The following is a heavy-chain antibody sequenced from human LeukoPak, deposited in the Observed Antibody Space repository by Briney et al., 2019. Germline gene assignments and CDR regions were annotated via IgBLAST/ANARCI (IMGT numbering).Heavy chain of an antibody. Sequence: GGSLRLPCAASGFTFSSYGMHWVRQAPGKGLEWVAVIWYDGSNKYYADSVKGRFTISRDNSKNTLYLQMNSLRAEDTAVYYCATRYSSSNYFDYWGQGTLVTVSS. J-gene: IGHJ4*02. CDR3: ATRYSSSNYFDY. CDR2: IWYDGSNK. D-gene: IGHD6-6*01. V-gene: IGHV3-30*02. CDR1: GFTFSSYG.